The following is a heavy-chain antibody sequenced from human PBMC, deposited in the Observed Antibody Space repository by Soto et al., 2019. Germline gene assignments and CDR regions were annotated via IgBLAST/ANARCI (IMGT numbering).Heavy chain of an antibody. CDR1: GGTFSSYA. V-gene: IGHV1-69*01. CDR3: AAPGAGIEAAGYYCGWDF. D-gene: IGHD6-13*01. CDR2: IIPIFGTA. J-gene: IGHJ6*04. Sequence: QVQLVQSGAEVKKPGSSVKVSCKASGGTFSSYAISWVRQAPGQGLEWMGGIIPIFGTANYAQKFQGRVTITADESTSTAYVERGSLRSEDTAVYYCAAPGAGIEAAGYYCGWDFGGKGTTVPVPS.